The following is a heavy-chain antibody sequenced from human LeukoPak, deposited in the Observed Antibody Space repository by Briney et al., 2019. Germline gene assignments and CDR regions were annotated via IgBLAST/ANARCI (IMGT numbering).Heavy chain of an antibody. Sequence: GGSLRLSCAASGFTFSSYWMSWVRQAPGKGLEWVANIRQDGSEKYYVDSVKGRFTISRDNAKNSLYLQMNSLRAEDTAVYYCASGYCSGGSCYYYYYYMDVWGKGTTVIVSS. V-gene: IGHV3-7*01. CDR3: ASGYCSGGSCYYYYYYMDV. CDR2: IRQDGSEK. J-gene: IGHJ6*03. D-gene: IGHD2-15*01. CDR1: GFTFSSYW.